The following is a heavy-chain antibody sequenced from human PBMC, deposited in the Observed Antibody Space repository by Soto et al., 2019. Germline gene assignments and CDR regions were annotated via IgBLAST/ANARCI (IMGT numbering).Heavy chain of an antibody. CDR1: GYTFTSYG. CDR2: MNPNSGNT. CDR3: ARGRRYYGSGSYRVFFY. J-gene: IGHJ4*02. Sequence: ASVKVSCKASGYTFTSYGISWVRQAPGQGLEWMGWMNPNSGNTGYAQKFQGRVTMTRNTSISTAYMELSSLRSEDTAVYYCARGRRYYGSGSYRVFFYWGQGTLVTVSS. D-gene: IGHD3-10*01. V-gene: IGHV1-8*02.